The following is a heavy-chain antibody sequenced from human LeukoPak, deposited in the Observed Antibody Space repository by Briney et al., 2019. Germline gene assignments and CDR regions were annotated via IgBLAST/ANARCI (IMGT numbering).Heavy chain of an antibody. CDR2: INPSGGST. V-gene: IGHV1-46*01. J-gene: IGHJ4*02. Sequence: ASVKVSCKASGYTFTSNYMLWVRRAPGQGLEWMGIINPSGGSTSYAQKFQGRVTVTRDTSTSTVHMELSGLRSEDTAVYYCARDQEGIDYWGQGTLVTVSS. CDR1: GYTFTSNY. CDR3: ARDQEGIDY.